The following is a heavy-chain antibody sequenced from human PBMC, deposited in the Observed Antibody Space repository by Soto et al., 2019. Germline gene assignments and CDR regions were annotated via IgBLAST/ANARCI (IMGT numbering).Heavy chain of an antibody. V-gene: IGHV3-23*01. J-gene: IGHJ4*02. CDR2: ISGSGGST. Sequence: GGSLRLSCAASGFTFSSYAMSWVRQAPGKGLEWVSAISGSGGSTYYADSVKGRFTISRDNSKNTLYLQMNSLRAEDTAVYYCAKALFDPDIVVVVAATYFDYWGQGTLVTVSS. D-gene: IGHD2-15*01. CDR1: GFTFSSYA. CDR3: AKALFDPDIVVVVAATYFDY.